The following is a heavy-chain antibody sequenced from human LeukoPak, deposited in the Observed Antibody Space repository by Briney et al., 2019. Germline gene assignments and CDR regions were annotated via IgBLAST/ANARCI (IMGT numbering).Heavy chain of an antibody. V-gene: IGHV1-69*04. CDR2: IIPIFGIA. Sequence: SVKVSCKASGGTFSSYAISWVRQAPGQGLEWMGRIIPIFGIANYAQKFQGRVTIAADKSTSTAYMELSSLRSEDTAVYYCASISGSLGGYFDYWGQGTLVTVSS. J-gene: IGHJ4*02. D-gene: IGHD1-26*01. CDR3: ASISGSLGGYFDY. CDR1: GGTFSSYA.